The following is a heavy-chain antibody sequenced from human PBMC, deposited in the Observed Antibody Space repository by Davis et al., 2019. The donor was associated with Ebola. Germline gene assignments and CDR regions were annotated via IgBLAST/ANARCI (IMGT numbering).Heavy chain of an antibody. Sequence: GGSLRLSCAASGFTVSSNYMSWVRQAPGKGLEWVSVIYSGGSTYYADSVKGRFTISRDNSKNTLYLQMNSLRAEDTAVYYWARAYSGSYSGLDYWGQGTLVTVSS. CDR1: GFTVSSNY. CDR3: ARAYSGSYSGLDY. J-gene: IGHJ4*02. V-gene: IGHV3-53*01. CDR2: IYSGGST. D-gene: IGHD1-26*01.